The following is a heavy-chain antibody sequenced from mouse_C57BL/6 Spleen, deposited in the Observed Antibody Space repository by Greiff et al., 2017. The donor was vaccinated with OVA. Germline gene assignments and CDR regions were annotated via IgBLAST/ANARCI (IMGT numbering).Heavy chain of an antibody. CDR1: GFTFSSYG. D-gene: IGHD4-1*01. Sequence: EVQGVESGGDLVKPGGSLKLSCAASGFTFSSYGMSWVRQTPDKRLEWVATISSGGSYTYYPDSVKGRFTISRDNAKNTLYLQMSSLKSEDTAMYYCARLGRGAMDYWGQGTSVTVSS. J-gene: IGHJ4*01. V-gene: IGHV5-6*01. CDR3: ARLGRGAMDY. CDR2: ISSGGSYT.